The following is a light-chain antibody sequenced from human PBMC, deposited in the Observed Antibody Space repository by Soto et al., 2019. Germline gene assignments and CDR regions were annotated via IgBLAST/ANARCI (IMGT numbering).Light chain of an antibody. CDR1: SSNIGAGYD. J-gene: IGLJ1*01. V-gene: IGLV1-40*01. CDR2: GTN. CDR3: QPYDSSLGGNYV. Sequence: QSVLTQPPSVSGAPGQRVTISCTGSSSNIGAGYDVHWFQQFPGTAPKLLIYGTNNRPSGVPDRFSGSKSGTSVSLAITGLQAEDEADYYCQPYDSSLGGNYVFGTGTKVTVL.